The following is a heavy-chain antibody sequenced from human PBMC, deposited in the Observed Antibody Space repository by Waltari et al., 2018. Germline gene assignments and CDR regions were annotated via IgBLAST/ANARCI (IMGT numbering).Heavy chain of an antibody. CDR1: GFPLSRLW. D-gene: IGHD1-1*01. J-gene: IGHJ4*02. CDR2: IGPDGSDK. Sequence: EAQLVQSGGGLVQPGGSLTLSCAASGFPLSRLWMTWIRQAPGQGLQWVAHIGPDGSDKYYVDSVKGRFTISRDNAENSLLLQMSSLRVEDTALYYCVGWNDPINSWGQGTLVAVSS. CDR3: VGWNDPINS. V-gene: IGHV3-7*01.